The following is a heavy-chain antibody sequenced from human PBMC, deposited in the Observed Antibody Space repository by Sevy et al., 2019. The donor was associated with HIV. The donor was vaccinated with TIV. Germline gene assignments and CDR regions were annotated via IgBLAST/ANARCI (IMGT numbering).Heavy chain of an antibody. J-gene: IGHJ4*02. CDR2: IKSKTDGGTT. Sequence: GGSLRLSCAASGFTFSNAWMSWVRQAPGKGLEWVGRIKSKTDGGTTDYAAPVKGRFTITSEDTKNTLYLQMNSGKTAEAAAYYCTADALEWLSPFDYWGQGTLVTVSS. D-gene: IGHD3-3*01. CDR3: TADALEWLSPFDY. CDR1: GFTFSNAW. V-gene: IGHV3-15*01.